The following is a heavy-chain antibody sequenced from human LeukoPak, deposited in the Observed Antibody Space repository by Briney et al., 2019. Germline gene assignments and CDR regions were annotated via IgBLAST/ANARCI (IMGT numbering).Heavy chain of an antibody. J-gene: IGHJ4*02. V-gene: IGHV3-21*01. D-gene: IGHD4-23*01. CDR2: ISSSSSYI. CDR3: VRGATAVTRHLDY. Sequence: GGSLRLSCAASGFTFSRHSMNWVRQAPGKGLEWVSSISSSSSYIYYADSVKGRFTISRDNAKNSLYLQMNSLRPEDTAVYYCVRGATAVTRHLDYWGQGTLVTVSS. CDR1: GFTFSRHS.